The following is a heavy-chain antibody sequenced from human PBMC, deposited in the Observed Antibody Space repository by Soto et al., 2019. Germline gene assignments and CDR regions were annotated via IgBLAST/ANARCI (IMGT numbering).Heavy chain of an antibody. CDR3: ARSASLADTAMVNEDY. D-gene: IGHD5-18*01. V-gene: IGHV5-51*01. CDR1: GYRFTSYW. J-gene: IGHJ4*02. CDR2: INPYDSDT. Sequence: PGESLKISCKGFGYRFTSYWIGWVRQMPGKGLEWMGIINPYDSDTRYSPSFQGQVTISADKSISTVYLQWSSLKASDTAMYFCARSASLADTAMVNEDYWGQGTLVTVSS.